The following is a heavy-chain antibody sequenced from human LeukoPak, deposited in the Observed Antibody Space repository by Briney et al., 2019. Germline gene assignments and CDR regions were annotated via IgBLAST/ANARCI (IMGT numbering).Heavy chain of an antibody. J-gene: IGHJ4*02. D-gene: IGHD1-26*01. CDR3: VPGSH. CDR2: IKEDGSEK. Sequence: GGSLRLSCAASGFYFSSYWMNWVRQAPGKGLEWVANIKEDGSEKYYVDSVKGRFTISRENAKNSLYLQMNSLRAEDTAVYYCVPGSHWGQGTRVTVSS. V-gene: IGHV3-7*02. CDR1: GFYFSSYW.